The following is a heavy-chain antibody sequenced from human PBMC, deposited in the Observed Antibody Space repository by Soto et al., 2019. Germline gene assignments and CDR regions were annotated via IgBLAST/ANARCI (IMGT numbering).Heavy chain of an antibody. J-gene: IGHJ5*01. D-gene: IGHD2-21*02. V-gene: IGHV3-33*01. CDR2: IWYDGTNK. CDR3: ARGRDWYDALDS. CDR1: GFTFNTSG. Sequence: QVQLEESGGGVVQPGTSLRLSCEVSGFTFNTSGMHWVRQAPGKGLEWVSVIWYDGTNKYYTDSVKGRFAISRDNSRNRLFLQMNSLRVEDTAVYYCARGRDWYDALDSWGQGTLVTVAS.